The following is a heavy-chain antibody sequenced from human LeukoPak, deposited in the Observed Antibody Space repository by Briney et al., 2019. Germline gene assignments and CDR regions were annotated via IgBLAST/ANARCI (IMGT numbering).Heavy chain of an antibody. Sequence: GGSLRPSCAASGFTFSSYGMHWVRQAPGKGLEWVAVLSYDGNYKYYADSVKGRFAISRDNSENTLYLQMNSLRAEDTAVYYCARYAEYAVSTPCYWDQGTLVTVSA. D-gene: IGHD2-8*01. CDR1: GFTFSSYG. V-gene: IGHV3-30*03. CDR2: LSYDGNYK. J-gene: IGHJ4*02. CDR3: ARYAEYAVSTPCY.